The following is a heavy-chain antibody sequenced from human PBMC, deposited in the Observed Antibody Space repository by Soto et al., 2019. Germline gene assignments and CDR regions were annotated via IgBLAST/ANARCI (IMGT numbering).Heavy chain of an antibody. Sequence: GKSLKISCKDSGFSFASSWIGWVRQMPGKGLEWMGVIYPGDSDTRYSPSFQGQVTISADKSISTAYLQWSSLKASDTAMYYCARGDYRVLEFWGQGTLVTVSS. CDR1: GFSFASSW. CDR2: IYPGDSDT. CDR3: ARGDYRVLEF. J-gene: IGHJ4*02. D-gene: IGHD4-4*01. V-gene: IGHV5-51*03.